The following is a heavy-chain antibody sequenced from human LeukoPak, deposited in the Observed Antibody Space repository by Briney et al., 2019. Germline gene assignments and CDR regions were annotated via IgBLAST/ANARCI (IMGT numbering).Heavy chain of an antibody. CDR1: GFTFDRHW. V-gene: IGHV3-74*01. D-gene: IGHD3-16*02. CDR2: IYTDGSDR. CDR3: ARGGFIVGANQYFQW. J-gene: IGHJ4*02. Sequence: GGSLRLSXVASGFTFDRHWMHWVRQAPGKGLGWGSRIYTDGSDRGYAESVKGRFTISRDNTKNTLYLQMDSLRVEDTAVYYCARGGFIVGANQYFQWWGQGTRVIVSS.